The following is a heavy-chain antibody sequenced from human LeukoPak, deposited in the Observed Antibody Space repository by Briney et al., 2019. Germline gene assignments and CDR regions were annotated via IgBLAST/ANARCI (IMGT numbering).Heavy chain of an antibody. CDR3: ASSRGEGYSYGLDAFDY. D-gene: IGHD5-18*01. V-gene: IGHV1-69*13. CDR1: GGTFISYA. J-gene: IGHJ4*02. Sequence: SVKVSCKASGGTFISYAISWVRQAPGQGLEWMGGIIPIFGTANYAQKFQGRVTITADESTSTAYMELSSLRSEDTAVYYCASSRGEGYSYGLDAFDYWGQGTLVTVSS. CDR2: IIPIFGTA.